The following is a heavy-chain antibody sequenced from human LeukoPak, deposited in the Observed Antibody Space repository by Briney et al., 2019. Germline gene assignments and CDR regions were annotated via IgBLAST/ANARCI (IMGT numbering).Heavy chain of an antibody. Sequence: SETLSLTCIVSGYSISSGYYWGWIRQPPGKGREWIGNIHPSRGTYYNPSRTSRVTISVDTSKNQFSLKLSSVPAADTAVYYFARDATYFPHQFDYWGRGALVTVSS. CDR1: GYSISSGYY. CDR2: IHPSRGT. V-gene: IGHV4-38-2*02. D-gene: IGHD2-2*01. CDR3: ARDATYFPHQFDY. J-gene: IGHJ4*02.